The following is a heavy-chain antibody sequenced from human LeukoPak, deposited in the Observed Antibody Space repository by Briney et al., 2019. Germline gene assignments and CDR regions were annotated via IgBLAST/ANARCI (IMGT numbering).Heavy chain of an antibody. V-gene: IGHV4-39*01. CDR3: ARQGGQIVVVPAAITGFDP. D-gene: IGHD2-2*02. CDR2: LYYSGST. CDR1: GGSIRSSSYY. Sequence: LETLSLTCTVSGGSIRSSSYYWAWIRQPPGKGLEWIGSLYYSGSTHCNPSLKSRVTISVDTSKNQFSLKLSSVTAADTAVYYCARQGGQIVVVPAAITGFDPWGQGTLVTVSS. J-gene: IGHJ5*02.